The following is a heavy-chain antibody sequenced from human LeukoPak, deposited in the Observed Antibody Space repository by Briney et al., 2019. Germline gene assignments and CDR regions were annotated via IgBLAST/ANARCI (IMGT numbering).Heavy chain of an antibody. V-gene: IGHV3-21*01. Sequence: GGSLRLSCAASGFIFSNYYLNWVRQAPGQGLEWVSCIHGSASYNYYADSVKGRFTISRDNSKNTLYLQMNSLRAEDTAVYYCAKDWKQWLSPYWCFDLWGRGTLVTVSS. D-gene: IGHD6-19*01. J-gene: IGHJ2*01. CDR1: GFIFSNYY. CDR3: AKDWKQWLSPYWCFDL. CDR2: IHGSASYN.